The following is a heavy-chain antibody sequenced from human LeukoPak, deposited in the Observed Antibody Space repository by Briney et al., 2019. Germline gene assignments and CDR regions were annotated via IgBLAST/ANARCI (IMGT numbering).Heavy chain of an antibody. CDR2: FDPEDGET. Sequence: ASVKVSCKVSGYTLTELSMHWVRQAPGKGLEWMGGFDPEDGETIYAQKFQSRVTMTEDTSTDTAYMELSSLRSEDTAVYYCATPHCSSTSCHNWFDPWGQGTLVTVSS. J-gene: IGHJ5*02. V-gene: IGHV1-24*01. D-gene: IGHD2-2*01. CDR3: ATPHCSSTSCHNWFDP. CDR1: GYTLTELS.